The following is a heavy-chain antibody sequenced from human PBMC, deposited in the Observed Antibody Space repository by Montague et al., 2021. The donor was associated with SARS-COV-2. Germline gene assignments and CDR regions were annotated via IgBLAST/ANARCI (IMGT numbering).Heavy chain of an antibody. CDR1: GGSFSGYH. CDR3: ARHSGYYTIFGVVIYYMDV. CDR2: INHSGST. J-gene: IGHJ6*03. Sequence: SETLSLTCAVYGGSFSGYHWTWIRQPPGKGLEWIGEINHSGSTNYNPSLKSRLTISVDTSRNQFSLKLSSVTAADTAVYYCARHSGYYTIFGVVIYYMDVWGKGTTVTVSS. D-gene: IGHD3-3*01. V-gene: IGHV4-34*01.